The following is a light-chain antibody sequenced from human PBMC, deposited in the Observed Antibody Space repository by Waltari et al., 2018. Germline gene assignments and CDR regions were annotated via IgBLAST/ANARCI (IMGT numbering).Light chain of an antibody. J-gene: IGLJ2*01. Sequence: QSALTQPASVSGSPGQSITISCTGTSNDVGYFDLVSCYQQHPGKAPKLLIYQVTKRPSEISYRFSGSKSGSTASLTISGLQSEDEADYYCSSYAGDNRLIFGGGTKVTVL. CDR2: QVT. CDR3: SSYAGDNRLI. CDR1: SNDVGYFDL. V-gene: IGLV2-23*02.